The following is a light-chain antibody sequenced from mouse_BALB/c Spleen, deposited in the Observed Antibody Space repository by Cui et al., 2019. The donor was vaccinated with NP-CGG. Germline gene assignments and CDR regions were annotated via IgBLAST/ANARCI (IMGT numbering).Light chain of an antibody. CDR2: GTN. J-gene: IGLJ1*01. Sequence: QAGLTQESAPTTSPGETVTLTCRSITGAVTTSNYANWVQEKPDHLFTGLIGGTNNRAPGVPARFSGSLIGDKAALTITGAQTEDEAIYFCALWYSNHWVFGGGTKLTVL. CDR3: ALWYSNHWV. CDR1: TGAVTTSNY. V-gene: IGLV1*01.